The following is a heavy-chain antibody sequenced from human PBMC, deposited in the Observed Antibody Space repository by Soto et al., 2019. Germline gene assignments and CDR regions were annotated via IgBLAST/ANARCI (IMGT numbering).Heavy chain of an antibody. CDR1: GFTFSSYE. CDR2: ISSRGSTT. V-gene: IGHV3-48*03. CDR3: ARVGYYNDRGAFDI. J-gene: IGHJ3*02. Sequence: EVQLVESGGGLVQPGGSLRLSCAASGFTFSSYEMNWVRQAPGKGLEWVSYISSRGSTTYYVDTVKGQFTISRDNAKNSLYLQMNSLRAEDTAVYYCARVGYYNDRGAFDIWGQGTMVTVSS. D-gene: IGHD3-9*01.